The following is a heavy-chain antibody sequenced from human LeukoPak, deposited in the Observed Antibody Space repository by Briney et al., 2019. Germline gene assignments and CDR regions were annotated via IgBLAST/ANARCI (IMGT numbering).Heavy chain of an antibody. CDR1: GGSFSGYY. V-gene: IGHV4-34*01. J-gene: IGHJ4*02. CDR2: INHSGST. D-gene: IGHD6-13*01. CDR3: ARGSSWYLVYFDY. Sequence: SETQSLTCAVYGGSFSGYYWSWIRQPPGKGLEWIGEINHSGSTNYNPSLKSRVTISVDTSKNQFSLKLSSVTAADTAVYYCARGSSWYLVYFDYWGQGTLVTVSS.